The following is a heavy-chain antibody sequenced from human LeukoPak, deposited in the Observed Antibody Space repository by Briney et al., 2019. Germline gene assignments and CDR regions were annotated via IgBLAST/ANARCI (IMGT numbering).Heavy chain of an antibody. V-gene: IGHV3-48*03. Sequence: GGSLRLSCAASGFTFSSYEMNWVRQAPGKGRDWASYISSSGSTIYYADSVKGRFTISRDNAKNSLYLQMNSLRAEDTAVYYCARGDEDIVVVPAAIFGSWFDPWGQGTLVTVSS. CDR2: ISSSGSTI. CDR1: GFTFSSYE. J-gene: IGHJ5*02. D-gene: IGHD2-2*01. CDR3: ARGDEDIVVVPAAIFGSWFDP.